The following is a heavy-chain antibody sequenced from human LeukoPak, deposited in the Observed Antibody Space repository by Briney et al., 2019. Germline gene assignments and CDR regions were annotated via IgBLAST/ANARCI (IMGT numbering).Heavy chain of an antibody. J-gene: IGHJ4*02. Sequence: SQTLSLTCAVSGGSISSGGYSWSWIRQPPGKGLEWIRYIYHSGSAYYNPSLKSRVTISVDRSKNQFSLKLSSVTAADTAVYYCASGSGWYLVFDYWGQGTLVTVSS. CDR3: ASGSGWYLVFDY. CDR1: GGSISSGGYS. D-gene: IGHD6-19*01. V-gene: IGHV4-30-2*01. CDR2: IYHSGSA.